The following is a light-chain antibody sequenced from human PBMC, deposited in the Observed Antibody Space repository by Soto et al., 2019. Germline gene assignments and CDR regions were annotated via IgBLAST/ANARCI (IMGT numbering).Light chain of an antibody. CDR2: AAS. J-gene: IGKJ1*01. V-gene: IGKV1-39*01. Sequence: DIQMTQSPSPLSASVGDRVTITCRASQSISSYLNWYQQKPGKAPRLLIYAASTLDSGIPSRFSGSGSGTEFTLTISSLQSEDFAVYYCQQYNNWRTFGQGTKVDIK. CDR1: QSISSY. CDR3: QQYNNWRT.